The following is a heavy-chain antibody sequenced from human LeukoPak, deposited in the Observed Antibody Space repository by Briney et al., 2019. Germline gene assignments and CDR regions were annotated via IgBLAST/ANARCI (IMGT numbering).Heavy chain of an antibody. CDR1: GGSVSSGSDY. V-gene: IGHV4-61*01. Sequence: PSETLSLTCTVSGGSVSSGSDYWSWIRQPPGKGLEWIGYIYYSGSTNYNPSLKSRVTISVDTSKNQFSLKLSSVTAADTAVYYCARRDDYWGQGTLVTVSS. D-gene: IGHD5-24*01. CDR2: IYYSGST. CDR3: ARRDDY. J-gene: IGHJ4*02.